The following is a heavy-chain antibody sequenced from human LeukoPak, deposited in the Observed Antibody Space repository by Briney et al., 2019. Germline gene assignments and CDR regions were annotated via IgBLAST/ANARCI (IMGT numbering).Heavy chain of an antibody. J-gene: IGHJ5*02. Sequence: PSETLSLTCSVSGGSISSYYWSWIRQPPGKGLEWIGYIYYSGRTNYNPSLKSRVTISVDTSKDQFSLTLSSVTAADTAVYYCASEYLVLTVFDPWGQGTLVTVSS. CDR3: ASEYLVLTVFDP. CDR2: IYYSGRT. CDR1: GGSISSYY. D-gene: IGHD2-2*01. V-gene: IGHV4-59*01.